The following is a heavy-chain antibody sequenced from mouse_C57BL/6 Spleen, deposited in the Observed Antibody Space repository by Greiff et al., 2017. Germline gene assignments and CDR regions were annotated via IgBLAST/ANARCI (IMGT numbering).Heavy chain of an antibody. V-gene: IGHV1-15*01. D-gene: IGHD5-1*01. Sequence: QVHVKQSGAELVRPGASVTLSCKASGYTFTDYEMHWVKQTPVHGLEWIGAIDPETGGTAYNQKFKGKAILTADKSSSTAYMELRSLTSEDSAVYYCTRRSNYAMDYWGQGTSVTVSS. CDR3: TRRSNYAMDY. CDR2: IDPETGGT. J-gene: IGHJ4*01. CDR1: GYTFTDYE.